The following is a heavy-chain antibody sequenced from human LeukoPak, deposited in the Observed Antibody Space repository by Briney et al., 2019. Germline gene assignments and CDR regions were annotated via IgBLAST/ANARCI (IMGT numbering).Heavy chain of an antibody. D-gene: IGHD3-3*01. J-gene: IGHJ6*03. V-gene: IGHV3-21*01. CDR3: ARDQGFSYYFYYMDV. Sequence: GGSLRLSCAASGFTFSSYWMSWVRQAPGKGLEWVSSISSSSSYIYYADSVKGRFTISRDNAKNSLYLQMNSLRAEDTAAYYCARDQGFSYYFYYMDVWGKGTTVTVSS. CDR2: ISSSSSYI. CDR1: GFTFSSYW.